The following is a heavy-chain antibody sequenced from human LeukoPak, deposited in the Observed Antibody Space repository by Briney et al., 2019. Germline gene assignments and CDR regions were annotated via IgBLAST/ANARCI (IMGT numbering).Heavy chain of an antibody. CDR1: GGSISSSNW. CDR3: ARDLSSYYDSSGVFDY. V-gene: IGHV4-4*02. J-gene: IGHJ4*02. D-gene: IGHD3-22*01. Sequence: PSETLSLTCAVSGGSISSSNWWSWVRQPPGKGLEWIGEIYHSGSTNYNPSLKSRVTISVDKSKNQFSLKLSSVTAADTAVYYCARDLSSYYDSSGVFDYWGQGTLVTVSS. CDR2: IYHSGST.